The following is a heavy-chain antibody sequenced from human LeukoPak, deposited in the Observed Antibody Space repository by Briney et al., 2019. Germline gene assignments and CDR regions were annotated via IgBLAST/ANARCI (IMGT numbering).Heavy chain of an antibody. J-gene: IGHJ4*02. Sequence: SETLSLTCTVSGGSISSYYWSWIRQPPGKGLEWIGYIYYSGSTYYNPSLKSRVTISVDTSKNQFSLKLSSVTAADTAVYYCARMFTGESLGHYFDYWGQGTLVTVSS. D-gene: IGHD3-10*01. CDR3: ARMFTGESLGHYFDY. V-gene: IGHV4-30-4*08. CDR1: GGSISSYY. CDR2: IYYSGST.